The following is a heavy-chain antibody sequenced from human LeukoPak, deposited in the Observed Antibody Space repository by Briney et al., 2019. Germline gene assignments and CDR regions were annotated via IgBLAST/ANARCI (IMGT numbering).Heavy chain of an antibody. V-gene: IGHV4-61*02. CDR2: IYTSGST. D-gene: IGHD4-11*01. Sequence: TSQTLSLTCTVSGGSISSGSYYWSWIRQPVGKGLEWIGRIYTSGSTNYNPSLKSRVTISVDTSKNQFSLKLSSVTAADTAVYYCARATVTLIDYWGQGTLVTVSS. CDR1: GGSISSGSYY. CDR3: ARATVTLIDY. J-gene: IGHJ4*02.